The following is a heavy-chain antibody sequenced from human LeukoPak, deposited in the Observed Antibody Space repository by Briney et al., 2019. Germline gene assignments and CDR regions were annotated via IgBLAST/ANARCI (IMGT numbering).Heavy chain of an antibody. V-gene: IGHV4-39*01. CDR3: ARHVVLERRWGPVEY. D-gene: IGHD1-1*01. J-gene: IGHJ4*02. CDR1: GGSISSSSYY. Sequence: SETPSLTCTVSGGSISSSSYYWGWIRQPPGKGLEWIGSIYYSGSTYYNPSLKSRVTISVDTSKNQFSLKLSSVTAADTAVYYCARHVVLERRWGPVEYWGQGTLVTVSS. CDR2: IYYSGST.